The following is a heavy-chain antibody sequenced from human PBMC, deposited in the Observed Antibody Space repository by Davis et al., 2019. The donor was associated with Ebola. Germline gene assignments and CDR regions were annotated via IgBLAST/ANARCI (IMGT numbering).Heavy chain of an antibody. Sequence: ASVKVSCKASGYTFTSYGISWVRQAPRQGLEWMGWISAYNGNTNYAQKLQGRVTMTTDTSTGTAYLDLRSLRSDDTAVYFCARTSIVGTTTTASDIWGQGTLVTVSS. CDR1: GYTFTSYG. J-gene: IGHJ3*02. D-gene: IGHD1-26*01. CDR3: ARTSIVGTTTTASDI. CDR2: ISAYNGNT. V-gene: IGHV1-18*01.